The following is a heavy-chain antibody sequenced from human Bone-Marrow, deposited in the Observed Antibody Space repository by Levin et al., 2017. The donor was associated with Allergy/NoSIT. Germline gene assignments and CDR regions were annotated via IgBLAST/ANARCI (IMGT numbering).Heavy chain of an antibody. CDR1: GFTFSNYG. J-gene: IGHJ4*02. CDR2: ISFDGSDE. D-gene: IGHD6-6*01. Sequence: LSLTCVASGFTFSNYGMHWVRQAPGKGLEWVSFISFDGSDEHYADSVKGRFTISRDNSNNTLYLQMNTLRAEDTALYYCAKGLGLGARWGLCDSWGQGTLVAVSS. V-gene: IGHV3-30*18. CDR3: AKGLGLGARWGLCDS.